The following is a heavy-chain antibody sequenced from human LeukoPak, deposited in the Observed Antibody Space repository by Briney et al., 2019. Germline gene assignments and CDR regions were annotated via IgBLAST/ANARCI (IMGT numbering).Heavy chain of an antibody. CDR1: GASISSSTYY. J-gene: IGHJ3*02. V-gene: IGHV4-39*01. Sequence: SETLSLTCTVSGASISSSTYYWGWIRQPPGQGLEWIGSIYYSGSTYYNPSLKSRVTISEDTSKNQFSLKLSSVTAADTAVYYCARHSVSVAVYGDDDAFDIWGQGTMVTVSS. CDR2: IYYSGST. D-gene: IGHD4-17*01. CDR3: ARHSVSVAVYGDDDAFDI.